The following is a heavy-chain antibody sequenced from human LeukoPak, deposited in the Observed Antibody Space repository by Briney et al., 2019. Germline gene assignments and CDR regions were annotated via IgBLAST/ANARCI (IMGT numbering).Heavy chain of an antibody. CDR1: GFTLSSYW. CDR3: ARVVVDTAMVFDY. Sequence: GGSLRLSCAASGFTLSSYWMHWVRQAPGKGLVWVSRINSDGSSTSYADSVKGRFTISRDNAKNTLYLQMNSLRAEDTAVYYCARVVVDTAMVFDYWGQGTLVTVSS. CDR2: INSDGSST. J-gene: IGHJ4*02. V-gene: IGHV3-74*01. D-gene: IGHD5-18*01.